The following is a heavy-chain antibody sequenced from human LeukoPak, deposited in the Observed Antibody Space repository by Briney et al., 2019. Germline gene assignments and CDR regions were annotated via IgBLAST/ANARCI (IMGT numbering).Heavy chain of an antibody. J-gene: IGHJ3*02. CDR3: ARVRWGSSYSPRVHDAFDI. V-gene: IGHV4-59*01. CDR1: GGSFSSYY. D-gene: IGHD1-26*01. CDR2: IYYSGST. Sequence: SETLSLTCTVSGGSFSSYYWSWIRQPPGKGLEWIGYIYYSGSTNYNPSLKSRVTISVDTSTNQFSLKLSSVTAADTAVYYCARVRWGSSYSPRVHDAFDIWGQGTMVTVSS.